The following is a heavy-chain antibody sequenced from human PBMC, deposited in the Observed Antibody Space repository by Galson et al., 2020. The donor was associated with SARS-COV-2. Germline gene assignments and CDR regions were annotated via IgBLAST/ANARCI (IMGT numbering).Heavy chain of an antibody. J-gene: IGHJ6*02. Sequence: GGSLRLSCAASGFTFSSYEMNWVRQAPGKGLEWVSYISSSGSTIYYADSVKGRFTISRDNAKNLLYLQMNSLRAEDTAVYYCARGGGYSYYYYYYGMDVWGQGTTVTVSS. CDR2: ISSSGSTI. CDR1: GFTFSSYE. CDR3: ARGGGYSYYYYYYGMDV. D-gene: IGHD5-18*01. V-gene: IGHV3-48*03.